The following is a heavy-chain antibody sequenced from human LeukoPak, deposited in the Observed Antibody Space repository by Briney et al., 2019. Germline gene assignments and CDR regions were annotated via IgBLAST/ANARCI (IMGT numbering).Heavy chain of an antibody. CDR1: GFTFSSYS. V-gene: IGHV3-21*01. CDR3: ARVEVMVRGVGGFDC. J-gene: IGHJ4*02. CDR2: ISSSSSYI. Sequence: GGSLRLSCAASGFTFSSYSMNWVRQAPGKGLEWVSSISSSSSYIYYADSVKGRFTISRDNAKNSLYLQMNSLRAEDTAVYYCARVEVMVRGVGGFDCWGQGTLVTVSS. D-gene: IGHD3-10*01.